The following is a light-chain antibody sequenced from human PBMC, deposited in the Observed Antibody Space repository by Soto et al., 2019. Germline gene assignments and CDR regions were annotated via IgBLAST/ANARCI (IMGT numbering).Light chain of an antibody. Sequence: QSALTHPASVSGSPGQSITISCTGTSIDVGGYNYVSWYQQHPGKAPKPMIYEVSNRPSGVSNRFSGSKSGNTASLTISGLQAEDEADYYCSSYTSSTTYVFGTVTKV. CDR3: SSYTSSTTYV. CDR2: EVS. V-gene: IGLV2-14*01. J-gene: IGLJ1*01. CDR1: SIDVGGYNY.